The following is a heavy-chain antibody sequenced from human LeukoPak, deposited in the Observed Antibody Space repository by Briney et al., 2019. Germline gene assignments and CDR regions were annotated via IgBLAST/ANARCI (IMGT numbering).Heavy chain of an antibody. CDR3: AREGFGPKIGIDY. D-gene: IGHD1-26*01. CDR1: GGSISSGGYY. J-gene: IGHJ4*02. CDR2: IYYCGST. Sequence: SETLSLTCTVSGGSISSGGYYWSWIRQHPGKGLEWIGYIYYCGSTYYNPSLKSRVTISVDTSKNQFSLKLSSVTAADTAVYYCAREGFGPKIGIDYWGQGTLVTVSS. V-gene: IGHV4-31*03.